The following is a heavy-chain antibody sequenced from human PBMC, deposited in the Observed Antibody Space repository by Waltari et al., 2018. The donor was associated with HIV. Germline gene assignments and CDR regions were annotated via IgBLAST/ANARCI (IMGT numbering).Heavy chain of an antibody. V-gene: IGHV3-23*01. Sequence: EVQLLESGGGLIQPGGSLRLSCAASGFTFSTYAMSWVRQAPGKGLEWVSGISGSGSNTYYADSVKGRFTIFRDSSKNTLFLQMNSLRVEDTAVYYCVKARAAAGDYYFDQWGQGTQVTVSS. D-gene: IGHD6-13*01. CDR3: VKARAAAGDYYFDQ. CDR2: ISGSGSNT. J-gene: IGHJ4*02. CDR1: GFTFSTYA.